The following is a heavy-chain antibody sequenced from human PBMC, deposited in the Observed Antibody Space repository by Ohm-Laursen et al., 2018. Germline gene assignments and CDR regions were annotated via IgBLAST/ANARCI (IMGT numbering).Heavy chain of an antibody. J-gene: IGHJ6*02. CDR2: INPSSGNT. Sequence: SVKVSCKASGYTFTGYDINWVRQATGQGLEWMGLINPSSGNTGYAQKFQGRVTMTRDTSISTAYMELNSLRAEDTAVYYCARTFRDYYYYGMDVWGQGTTVTVSS. CDR3: ARTFRDYYYYGMDV. D-gene: IGHD3-10*01. CDR1: GYTFTGYD. V-gene: IGHV1-8*01.